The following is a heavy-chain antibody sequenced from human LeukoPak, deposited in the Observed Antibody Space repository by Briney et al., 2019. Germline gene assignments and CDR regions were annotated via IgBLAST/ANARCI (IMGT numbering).Heavy chain of an antibody. CDR3: ARVYEMVTTGIIDYAMDV. CDR1: GFTFTNSA. J-gene: IGHJ6*02. Sequence: PGGSLRLSCAASGFTFTNSAMNWVRQAPGKGLEWVSGVSGSGSSTYYADSVKGRFTISRDNSKNTVSLQMNSLRAEDTAVYYCARVYEMVTTGIIDYAMDVWGQGTTVTVSS. D-gene: IGHD5-24*01. V-gene: IGHV3-23*01. CDR2: VSGSGSST.